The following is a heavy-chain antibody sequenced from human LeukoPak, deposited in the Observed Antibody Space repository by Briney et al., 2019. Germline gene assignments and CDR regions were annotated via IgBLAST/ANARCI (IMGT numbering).Heavy chain of an antibody. J-gene: IGHJ5*02. CDR2: IYHSGST. Sequence: SETLSLTCAVSGYSISSGYYWGWIRQPPGKGLEWIGSIYHSGSTYYNPSLKSRVTISVDTSKNQFSRKLSSVTAADTAVYYCARGPQPNWFDPWGQGTLVTVSS. V-gene: IGHV4-38-2*01. CDR1: GYSISSGYY. D-gene: IGHD1-14*01. CDR3: ARGPQPNWFDP.